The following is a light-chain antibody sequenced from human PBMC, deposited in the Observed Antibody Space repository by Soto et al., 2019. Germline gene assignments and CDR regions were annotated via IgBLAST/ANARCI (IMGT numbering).Light chain of an antibody. Sequence: QSVLTQPPSASGTPGQRVTISCSGSRSNIGSNYVYWYQQLPGTAPKLLIYRNNQRPSGVPDRRSGSKSGTSASLAISGLRSEAEADYYCAAWDDSLSGVVFGGGTQLTVL. CDR3: AAWDDSLSGVV. J-gene: IGLJ2*01. V-gene: IGLV1-47*01. CDR1: RSNIGSNY. CDR2: RNN.